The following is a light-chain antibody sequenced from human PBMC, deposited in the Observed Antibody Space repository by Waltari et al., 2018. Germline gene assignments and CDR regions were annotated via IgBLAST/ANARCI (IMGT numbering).Light chain of an antibody. CDR3: QAWDSSTVV. J-gene: IGLJ2*01. CDR2: QDS. V-gene: IGLV3-1*01. CDR1: HLGDKS. Sequence: SYELTEPTPVSVSPGQTASSTCPGAHLGDKSARWYQQKPGQSPVLVIYQDSKRPTGIPERFSGSNSGNTATLTISGTQAMDEADYYCQAWDSSTVVFGGGTKLTVL.